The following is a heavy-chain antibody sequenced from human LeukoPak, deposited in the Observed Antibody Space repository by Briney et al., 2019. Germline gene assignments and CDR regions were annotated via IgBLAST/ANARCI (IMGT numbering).Heavy chain of an antibody. CDR1: GFTFSDYY. J-gene: IGHJ3*02. D-gene: IGHD3-16*01. CDR2: ISSSGSTI. V-gene: IGHV3-11*01. Sequence: KPGGSLRLSCAASGFTFSDYYMSWIRQAPGKGLEWVSYISSSGSTIYYADSVKGRFTISRDNAKNSLYLQMNSPKAEDTAVYYCASRSRQDYDYVWGSYENAFDIWGQGTMVTVSS. CDR3: ASRSRQDYDYVWGSYENAFDI.